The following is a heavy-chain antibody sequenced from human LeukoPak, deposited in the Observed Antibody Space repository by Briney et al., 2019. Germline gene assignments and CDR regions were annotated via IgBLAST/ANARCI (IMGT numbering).Heavy chain of an antibody. V-gene: IGHV4-59*12. CDR1: GGSISSYY. D-gene: IGHD6-19*01. CDR2: FYSSGST. Sequence: PSETLSLTCTVSGGSISSYYWSWIRQPPGKGLEWIGAFYSSGSTSSHSSLKSRVTISVDTSKNQFSLKLSSVTAADTAVYYCARGSAVAGTRYYYYGLDVWGQGTTVTVSS. CDR3: ARGSAVAGTRYYYYGLDV. J-gene: IGHJ6*02.